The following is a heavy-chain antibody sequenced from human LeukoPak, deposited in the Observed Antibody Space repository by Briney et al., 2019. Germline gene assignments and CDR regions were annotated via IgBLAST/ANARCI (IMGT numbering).Heavy chain of an antibody. CDR1: GFTFSSYI. Sequence: GGSLRLSCAASGFTFSSYIMNWVRQAPGKGLEWVSSISSSSSYIYYADSVKGRFTISRDNAKNSLYLQMNSLRAEDTAVYYCARDGRDVLLWFGELPNPGGGFDYWGQGTLVTVSS. CDR2: ISSSSSYI. V-gene: IGHV3-21*01. J-gene: IGHJ4*02. CDR3: ARDGRDVLLWFGELPNPGGGFDY. D-gene: IGHD3-10*01.